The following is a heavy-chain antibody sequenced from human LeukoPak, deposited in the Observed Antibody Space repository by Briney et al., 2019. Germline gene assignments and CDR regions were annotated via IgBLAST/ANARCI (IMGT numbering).Heavy chain of an antibody. CDR1: GGSIISSNYY. D-gene: IGHD3-10*01. CDR3: ARVAYGSGSRLIDC. CDR2: IYYGGST. J-gene: IGHJ4*02. Sequence: SETLSLTGTGSGGSIISSNYYWGWIRQPPGKGLEWIGSIYYGGSTYYPPSRKSRVTISLDTSKNQFSLKLTSVTAADTAVYYCARVAYGSGSRLIDCWGPRTLVTISS. V-gene: IGHV4-39*07.